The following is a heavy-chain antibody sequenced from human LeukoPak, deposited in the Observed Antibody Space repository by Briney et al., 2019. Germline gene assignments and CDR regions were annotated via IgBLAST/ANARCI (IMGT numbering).Heavy chain of an antibody. V-gene: IGHV4-4*02. J-gene: IGHJ4*02. D-gene: IGHD2-2*01. CDR3: ARSPTKRVPEDY. Sequence: TSETLSLTCAVSSGSIFSSNWWSWVRQPPGKGLEWIGQIFHSGSTSYSPSLKSRATISVDKSKNQFSLRLTSVTAADTAVYYCARSPTKRVPEDYWGQGTLVTVSS. CDR2: IFHSGST. CDR1: SGSIFSSNW.